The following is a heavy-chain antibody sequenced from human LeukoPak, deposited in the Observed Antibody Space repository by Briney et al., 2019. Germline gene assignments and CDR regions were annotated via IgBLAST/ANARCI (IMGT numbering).Heavy chain of an antibody. CDR1: GGTFSSYA. V-gene: IGHV1-69*05. J-gene: IGHJ6*03. CDR3: ARGSRGIYYYYMDV. CDR2: IIPIFGTA. Sequence: SVKVSCKASGGTFSSYAISWVRQAPGQGLEWMGGIIPIFGTANYAQEFQGRVTITTDESTSTAYMELSSLRSEDTAVYYCARGSRGIYYYYMDVWGKGTTVTVSS. D-gene: IGHD6-13*01.